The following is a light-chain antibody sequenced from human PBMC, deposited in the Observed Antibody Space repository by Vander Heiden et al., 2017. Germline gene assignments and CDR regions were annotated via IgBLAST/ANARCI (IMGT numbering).Light chain of an antibody. CDR3: QQENSYAYT. CDR2: DAS. V-gene: IGKV1-5*01. J-gene: IGKJ2*01. Sequence: DIQMTQSPSTLSASVGDRVTITCRASQSISTWLAWYQQKPGKAPKLLIYDASNLEGGVPSRFSGSGSGTEFTLTISSLQPDDFATYYCQQENSYAYTFGQGTKMEIK. CDR1: QSISTW.